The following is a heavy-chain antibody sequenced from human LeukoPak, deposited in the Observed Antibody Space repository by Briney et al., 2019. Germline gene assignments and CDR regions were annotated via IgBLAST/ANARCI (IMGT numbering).Heavy chain of an antibody. D-gene: IGHD6-13*01. CDR3: TREGIAAAGTPADY. CDR2: IKQDGSEK. V-gene: IGHV3-7*01. CDR1: GFTFSSYW. Sequence: GGSLRLSCAASGFTFSSYWMSWVRQAPGKGLEWVANIKQDGSEKYYVDSVKGRFTISRDNAKNSLYLQMNSLRAEDKAVYYCTREGIAAAGTPADYWDQGTLVTVSS. J-gene: IGHJ4*02.